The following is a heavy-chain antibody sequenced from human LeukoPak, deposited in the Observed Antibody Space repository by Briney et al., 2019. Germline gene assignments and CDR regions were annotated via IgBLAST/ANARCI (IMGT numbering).Heavy chain of an antibody. J-gene: IGHJ4*02. CDR3: APGHFDYL. Sequence: SETLSLTCAVYGGSFSGYYWSWIRQPPRKGLEWIGEINHSGSTNYNPSLKSRVTISVDTSKNQFSLKLSSATAADTAVYYCAPGHFDYLGGQGKLVTVSS. CDR2: INHSGST. CDR1: GGSFSGYY. D-gene: IGHD3-9*01. V-gene: IGHV4-34*01.